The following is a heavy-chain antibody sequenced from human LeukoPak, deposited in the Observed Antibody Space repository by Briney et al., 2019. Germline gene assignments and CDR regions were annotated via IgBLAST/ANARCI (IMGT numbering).Heavy chain of an antibody. J-gene: IGHJ3*02. CDR1: GGSFSSYY. V-gene: IGHV4-59*08. Sequence: SETLSLTCAVYGGSFSSYYWSWIRQPPGKGLEWIGYISYSGSTNYNPSLKSRVTISIDTSKNQFSLKLRSVTAADTAIYYCARQGYDILTGYIDAFDIWGQGTMVTVSS. D-gene: IGHD3-9*01. CDR3: ARQGYDILTGYIDAFDI. CDR2: ISYSGST.